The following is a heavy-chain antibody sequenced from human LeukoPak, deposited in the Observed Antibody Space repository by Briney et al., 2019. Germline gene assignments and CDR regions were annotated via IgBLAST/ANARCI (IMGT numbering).Heavy chain of an antibody. J-gene: IGHJ3*01. V-gene: IGHV3-48*01. Sequence: PGGSLRLSCEASGFSLSRYDMIWARQAPGKGLEGVSYISTSSITKYYADSVKGRFTISRDNARNSLYLQMNSLRCGHSAVYYCARDSVGPFRRSPTNAFDVWGQGTMVTVSP. CDR2: ISTSSITK. D-gene: IGHD4-23*01. CDR3: ARDSVGPFRRSPTNAFDV. CDR1: GFSLSRYD.